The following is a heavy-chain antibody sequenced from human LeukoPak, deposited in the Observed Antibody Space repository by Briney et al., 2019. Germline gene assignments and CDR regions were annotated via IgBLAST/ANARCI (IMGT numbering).Heavy chain of an antibody. D-gene: IGHD6-19*01. CDR1: GYTFTGYY. Sequence: ASVEVSCKASGYTFTGYYIQWVRQAPGQGLEWMGWVNPNSGGTKYAQKFQRRVTMTRDTSISTAYVELSRLRSDDTAIYYCARVAVAGTFEYYFDYWGQGSLVIVSS. CDR3: ARVAVAGTFEYYFDY. J-gene: IGHJ4*02. CDR2: VNPNSGGT. V-gene: IGHV1-2*02.